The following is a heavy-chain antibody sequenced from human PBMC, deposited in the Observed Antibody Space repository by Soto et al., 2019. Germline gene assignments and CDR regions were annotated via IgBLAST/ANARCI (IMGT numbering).Heavy chain of an antibody. D-gene: IGHD3-22*01. Sequence: QVLLEQSGAEVKNPGASVKVSCKTSGYTFTSYGISWERQAPGQGLELMGWINGYNGDTKYAQKFQGRVTMTTDTSTNTAYMELRSLRSDDTAVYYCALDSSYRFDYWGQGTLVTVSS. CDR2: INGYNGDT. J-gene: IGHJ4*02. V-gene: IGHV1-18*01. CDR3: ALDSSYRFDY. CDR1: GYTFTSYG.